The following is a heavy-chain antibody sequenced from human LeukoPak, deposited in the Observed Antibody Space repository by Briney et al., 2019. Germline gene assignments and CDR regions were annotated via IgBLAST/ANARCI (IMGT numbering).Heavy chain of an antibody. V-gene: IGHV1-2*02. CDR2: INPNSGGT. Sequence: ASVKVSCKASGGTFSSYAISWVRQAPGQGLEWMGWINPNSGGTNYAQKFQGRVTMTRDTSISTAYMELSRLRSDDTAVYYCARDLSAVAGPEGYWGQGTLVTVSS. CDR3: ARDLSAVAGPEGY. D-gene: IGHD6-19*01. J-gene: IGHJ4*02. CDR1: GGTFSSYA.